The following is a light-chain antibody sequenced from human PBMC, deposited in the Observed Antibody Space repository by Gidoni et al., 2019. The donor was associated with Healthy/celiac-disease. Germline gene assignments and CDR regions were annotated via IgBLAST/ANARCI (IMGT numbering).Light chain of an antibody. CDR2: GAS. CDR1: QSVSST. V-gene: IGKV3-15*01. CDR3: QQYNNWPQVT. Sequence: EIVMTQSPATLSVSPGERATLSCRASQSVSSTLAWYQQKPGQAPRLLIYGASTRATGIPARFSGSGSGTEFTLTISSLQSEDFAVYYCQQYNNWPQVTFGGGTKVEIK. J-gene: IGKJ4*01.